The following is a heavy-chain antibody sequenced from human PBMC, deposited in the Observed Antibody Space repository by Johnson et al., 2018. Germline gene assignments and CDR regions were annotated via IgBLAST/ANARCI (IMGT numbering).Heavy chain of an antibody. CDR2: ITHSGNS. CDR3: ARGQGARWWAVEI. J-gene: IGHJ3*02. D-gene: IGHD2-15*01. CDR1: GGSFSGYF. Sequence: QVQLQQLGAGLLKSSEPLSLTCAVYGGSFSGYFWNWIRQPPGQGLEWLGEITHSGNSNCNPSLNSRVTIPVDTSKNQFSLKLSSVTAAETAVHYCARGQGARWWAVEIWGQGTMVTVSS. V-gene: IGHV4-34*01.